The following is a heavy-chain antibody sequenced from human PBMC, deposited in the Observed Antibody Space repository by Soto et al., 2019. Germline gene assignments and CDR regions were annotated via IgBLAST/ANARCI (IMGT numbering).Heavy chain of an antibody. D-gene: IGHD2-21*02. CDR2: ISYDGIDQ. J-gene: IGHJ4*02. V-gene: IGHV3-30-3*01. CDR1: GFTFRSYA. CDR3: ARVTLAHCGGDCYWDLGY. Sequence: QVQLVESGGGVVQPGRSLRLSCAASGFTFRSYAMHWVRQAPGKGLEWVTVISYDGIDQYYADSVKGRFTISRDNSKNTRYLQMNSLRAEDTAVYYCARVTLAHCGGDCYWDLGYWGQGTLVTVSS.